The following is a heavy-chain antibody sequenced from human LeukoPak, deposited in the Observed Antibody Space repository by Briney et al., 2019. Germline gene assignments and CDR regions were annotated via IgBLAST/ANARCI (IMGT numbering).Heavy chain of an antibody. D-gene: IGHD4-23*01. CDR3: ARDEDQTTVVLGD. V-gene: IGHV1-18*01. Sequence: ASLRVSCKASGYTFTIYSISWVRHAPGQGLEWMGWISAYNGNTNSAQKLQGRVTMTTDTSTSTAYMELRSLRSDDTAVYYCARDEDQTTVVLGDWGQGTLVTVSS. CDR1: GYTFTIYS. J-gene: IGHJ4*02. CDR2: ISAYNGNT.